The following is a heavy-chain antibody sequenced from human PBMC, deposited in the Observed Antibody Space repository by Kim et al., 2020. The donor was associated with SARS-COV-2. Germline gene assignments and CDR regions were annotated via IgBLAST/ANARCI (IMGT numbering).Heavy chain of an antibody. CDR2: ISAWNDNT. CDR3: SWGSTASDFYYYFMHV. V-gene: IGHV1-18*01. D-gene: IGHD2-21*02. J-gene: IGHJ6*02. CDR1: GYTLSNYG. Sequence: ASVKVSCKVSGYTLSNYGISWVRQAPGQGLEWMGWISAWNDNTKYAEKFQDRVTMATDTPTTTAYMEPRSLRSDDTAVYYCSWGSTASDFYYYFMHVWGQ.